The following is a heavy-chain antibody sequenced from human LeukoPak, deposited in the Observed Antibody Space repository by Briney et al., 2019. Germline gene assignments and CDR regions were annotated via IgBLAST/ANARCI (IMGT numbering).Heavy chain of an antibody. V-gene: IGHV1-46*01. D-gene: IGHD5-18*01. Sequence: ASVKVSCKASGYTFTSYYMHWVRQAPGQGLEWMGIINPSGGSTSYAQKFQGRVTMTRDTSTSTVYMELSSLRSEDTAVYYCARVSGYSYGYLRYDFDYWGQGTLVTVSS. CDR3: ARVSGYSYGYLRYDFDY. CDR2: INPSGGST. J-gene: IGHJ4*02. CDR1: GYTFTSYY.